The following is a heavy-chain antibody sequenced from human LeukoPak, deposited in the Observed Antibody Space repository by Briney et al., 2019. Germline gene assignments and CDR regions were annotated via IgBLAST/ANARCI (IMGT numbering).Heavy chain of an antibody. CDR3: AREGVVPAAPLYGMDV. V-gene: IGHV3-7*01. CDR1: GFTFSSYG. J-gene: IGHJ6*02. Sequence: PGRSLRLSCAASGFTFSSYGMHWVRQAPGKGLEWVANIKQDGSEKYYVDSVKGRFTISRDNAKNSLYLQMNGLRAEDTAVYYCAREGVVPAAPLYGMDVWGQGTTVTVSS. D-gene: IGHD2-2*01. CDR2: IKQDGSEK.